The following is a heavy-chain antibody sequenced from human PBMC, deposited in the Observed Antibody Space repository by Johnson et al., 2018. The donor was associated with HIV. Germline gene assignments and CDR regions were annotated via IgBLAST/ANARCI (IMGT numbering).Heavy chain of an antibody. D-gene: IGHD3-16*01. Sequence: VQLVESGGAVVQPGGSLRLSCAASGFTYDDYAIHWVRQSPGKGLEWVANIKHDGYEKSYVDSVKGRFTISRDSSKNTLYLQMNSLGAEDTAGYYVARGSRYTHDNDDVYLLHALDSWCQVTMVTVSS. CDR1: GFTYDDYA. J-gene: IGHJ3*02. CDR2: IKHDGYEK. CDR3: ARGSRYTHDNDDVYLLHALDS. V-gene: IGHV3-7*01.